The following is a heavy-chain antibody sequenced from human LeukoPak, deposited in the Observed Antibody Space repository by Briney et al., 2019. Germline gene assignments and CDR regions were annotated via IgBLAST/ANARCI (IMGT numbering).Heavy chain of an antibody. CDR2: INHSGST. CDR1: GGSFSGYY. J-gene: IGHJ5*02. D-gene: IGHD4-17*01. V-gene: IGHV4-34*01. CDR3: ARGYGDYANTVVDWFDP. Sequence: KPSETLSLTCAVYGGSFSGYYWSWIRQPPGKGLEWIGEINHSGSTNYNPSLKSRVTISVDTSKNQFSLKLSSVTAADTAVYYCARGYGDYANTVVDWFDPWGQGTLVTVSS.